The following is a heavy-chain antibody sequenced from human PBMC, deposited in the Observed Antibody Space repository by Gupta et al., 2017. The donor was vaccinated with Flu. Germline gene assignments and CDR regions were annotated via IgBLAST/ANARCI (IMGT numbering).Heavy chain of an antibody. CDR3: ANWYYYDSSGSCPGES. CDR2: IFYSGSP. Sequence: QPPGKGLEWIGAIFYSGSPYYNPSLNSRVTIGVDTSKNQVSLKMTSVTAADTAVYYCANWYYYDSSGSCPGESCGQGILVTVSS. V-gene: IGHV4-39*01. D-gene: IGHD3-22*01. J-gene: IGHJ5*02.